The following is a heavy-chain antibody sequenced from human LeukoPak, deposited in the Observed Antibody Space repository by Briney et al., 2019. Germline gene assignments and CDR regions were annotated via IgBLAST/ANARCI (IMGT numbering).Heavy chain of an antibody. CDR3: ARGGYDSSGYYSPPFPPSDP. D-gene: IGHD3-22*01. CDR1: GGSISSYY. J-gene: IGHJ5*02. CDR2: IYYSGST. V-gene: IGHV4-59*01. Sequence: SQTLSLTCTVSGGSISSYYWSWIRQPPGKGLEWIGYIYYSGSTNYNPSLKSRVTISVDTSKNQFSLKLSSVTAADTAVYYCARGGYDSSGYYSPPFPPSDPWGQGTLVTVSS.